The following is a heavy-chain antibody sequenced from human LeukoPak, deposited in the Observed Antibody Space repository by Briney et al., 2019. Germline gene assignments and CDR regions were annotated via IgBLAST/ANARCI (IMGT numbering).Heavy chain of an antibody. J-gene: IGHJ4*02. CDR1: GYTFTSYD. D-gene: IGHD7-27*01. CDR3: ARGPPNWGYDY. Sequence: ASVNVSCTASGYTFTSYDFNWVRQATGQRPEWMGWMSPNSGDTGYAQTFQDRVTMTRNTSISTAYMELSSLRSDDTAVYYCARGPPNWGYDYWGPGTLVTVSS. CDR2: MSPNSGDT. V-gene: IGHV1-8*01.